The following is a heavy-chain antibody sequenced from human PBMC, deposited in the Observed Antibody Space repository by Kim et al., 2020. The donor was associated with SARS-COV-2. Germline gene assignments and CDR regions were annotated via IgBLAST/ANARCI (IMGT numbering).Heavy chain of an antibody. CDR2: YYYRGPT. Sequence: GGYYYRGPTYSPPSLESRVTIAVETSKNQFSLKLTSVTAADTAVYYCARLRATRNFDFFAGYLDTDYWGQGTLVTVSS. CDR3: ARLRATRNFDFFAGYLDTDY. V-gene: IGHV4-39*01. D-gene: IGHD3-9*01. J-gene: IGHJ4*02.